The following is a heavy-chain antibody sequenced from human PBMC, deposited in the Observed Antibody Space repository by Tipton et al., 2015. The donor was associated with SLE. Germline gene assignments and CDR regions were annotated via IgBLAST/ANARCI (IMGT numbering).Heavy chain of an antibody. V-gene: IGHV4-39*07. J-gene: IGHJ4*02. CDR3: ARDQSNFSFDY. D-gene: IGHD4-11*01. CDR2: IYYSGST. Sequence: LRLSCAASGFTFSSYSMNWVRQAPGKGLEWIGSIYYSGSTYYNPSLKSRVTISVDTSKNQFSLKLSSVTAADTAVYYCARDQSNFSFDYWGQGTLVTVSS. CDR1: GFTFSSYS.